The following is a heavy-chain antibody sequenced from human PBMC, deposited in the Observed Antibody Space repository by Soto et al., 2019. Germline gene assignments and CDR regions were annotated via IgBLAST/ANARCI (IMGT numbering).Heavy chain of an antibody. CDR1: RFTFSSSA. CDR3: AKSLNINWKNWFDP. CDR2: ISGSDGST. Sequence: EVQILESGGGLVQPGGSLRLSCAASRFTFSSSAMNWVRQAPGEGLEWVSVISGSDGSTYYADSVKGRFTISRDNSKNTLYLDMNSLRAEDTAVYYCAKSLNINWKNWFDPWGQGTLVTVSS. D-gene: IGHD1-1*01. J-gene: IGHJ5*02. V-gene: IGHV3-23*01.